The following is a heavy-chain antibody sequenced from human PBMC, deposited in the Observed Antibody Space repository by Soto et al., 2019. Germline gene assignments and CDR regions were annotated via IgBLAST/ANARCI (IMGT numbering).Heavy chain of an antibody. D-gene: IGHD3-10*01. CDR1: GFTFSSYW. CDR3: ARVGVLWSGKTNYYYYYMDV. Sequence: EVQLVESGGGLVQPGGSLRLSCAASGFTFSSYWMSWVRQAPGKGLEWVANIKQDGSEKYYVDSVKDRFTISRDNAKNPLYRQMNRLRADNTAVNSCARVGVLWSGKTNYYYYYMDVWGKGTTVAFSS. V-gene: IGHV3-7*01. CDR2: IKQDGSEK. J-gene: IGHJ6*03.